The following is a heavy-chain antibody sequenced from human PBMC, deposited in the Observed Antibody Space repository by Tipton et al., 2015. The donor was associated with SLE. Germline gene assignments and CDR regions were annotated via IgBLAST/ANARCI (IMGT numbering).Heavy chain of an antibody. CDR3: ASGILTGYYRIGYMDV. V-gene: IGHV3-30-3*01. CDR1: GFTFSSYA. J-gene: IGHJ6*03. D-gene: IGHD3-9*01. CDR2: ISYDGSNK. Sequence: SLRLSCAASGFTFSSYAMSWVRQAPGKGLEWVAVISYDGSNKYYADSVKGRFTISRDNSKNTLYLQMNSLRAEDTAVYYCASGILTGYYRIGYMDVWGKGTTVTVSS.